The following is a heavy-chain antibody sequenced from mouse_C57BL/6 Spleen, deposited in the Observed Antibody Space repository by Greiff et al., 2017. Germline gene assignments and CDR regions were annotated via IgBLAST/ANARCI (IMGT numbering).Heavy chain of an antibody. D-gene: IGHD1-1*01. Sequence: EVKVEESGGGLVQPGGSMKLSCVASGFTFSNYWMNWVRQSPEKGLEWVAQIRLKSDNYATHYAESVKGRFTISRDDSKSSVYLQMNNLRAEDTGSYYCTGYGAWFAYWGQGTLVTVSA. J-gene: IGHJ3*01. CDR3: TGYGAWFAY. CDR2: IRLKSDNYAT. CDR1: GFTFSNYW. V-gene: IGHV6-3*01.